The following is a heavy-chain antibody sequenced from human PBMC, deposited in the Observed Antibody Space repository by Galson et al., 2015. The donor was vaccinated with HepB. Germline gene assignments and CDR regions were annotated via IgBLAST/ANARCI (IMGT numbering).Heavy chain of an antibody. CDR1: GFTFSSYA. CDR2: ISYDGSNK. D-gene: IGHD6-19*01. Sequence: SLRLSCAASGFTFSSYAMHWVRQAPGKGLEWVAVISYDGSNKYYADSVKGRFTISRDNSKNTLYLQMNSLRAEDTAVYYCARDAADSSGWWYYYYGMDVWGQGTTVTVSS. CDR3: ARDAADSSGWWYYYYGMDV. J-gene: IGHJ6*02. V-gene: IGHV3-30-3*01.